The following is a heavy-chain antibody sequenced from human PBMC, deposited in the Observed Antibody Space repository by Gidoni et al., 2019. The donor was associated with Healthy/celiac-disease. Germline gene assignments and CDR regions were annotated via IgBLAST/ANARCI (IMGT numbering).Heavy chain of an antibody. CDR2: ISWNSGSI. Sequence: EVQLVESGGGLVQPGRSLRLSCAASGFTFDDSAMHWVRQAPGKGLEWVSGISWNSGSIGYADSVKGRFTISRDNAKNSLYLQMNSLRAEDTALYYCAKEGGHDYGDYGRVIYFDYWGQGTLVTVSS. J-gene: IGHJ4*02. D-gene: IGHD4-17*01. CDR3: AKEGGHDYGDYGRVIYFDY. CDR1: GFTFDDSA. V-gene: IGHV3-9*01.